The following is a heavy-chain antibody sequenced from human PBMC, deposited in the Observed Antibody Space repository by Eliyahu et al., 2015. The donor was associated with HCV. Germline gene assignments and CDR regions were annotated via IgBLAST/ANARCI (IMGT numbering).Heavy chain of an antibody. CDR2: INPKNGDX. V-gene: IGHV1-2*02. Sequence: QVQLVQSGAEVKKPGASVKVSCKASGYTFTGYSLNWVRQAPGQGLEWMGSINPKNGDXTYAQSFRGRVTVTRDPSINTAYLELASLRPDDTAVYYCARPFYDFFTGYSRDAFDLWGRGTLVTVXS. CDR1: GYTFTGYS. CDR3: ARPFYDFFTGYSRDAFDL. J-gene: IGHJ3*01. D-gene: IGHD3-9*01.